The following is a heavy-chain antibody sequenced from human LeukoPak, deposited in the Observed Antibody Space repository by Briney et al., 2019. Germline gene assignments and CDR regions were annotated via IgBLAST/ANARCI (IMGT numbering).Heavy chain of an antibody. J-gene: IGHJ2*01. Sequence: PSETLSLTCAVYGGSFSGYYWSWIRQPPGKGLEWIGEINHSGSTNYNPSLKSRVTISVDTSKNQFSLKLSSVTAADTAVYYCARFATYYETGGSYHWYLDLWGRGTLVTVSS. CDR3: ARFATYYETGGSYHWYLDL. CDR1: GGSFSGYY. D-gene: IGHD2-8*02. V-gene: IGHV4-34*01. CDR2: INHSGST.